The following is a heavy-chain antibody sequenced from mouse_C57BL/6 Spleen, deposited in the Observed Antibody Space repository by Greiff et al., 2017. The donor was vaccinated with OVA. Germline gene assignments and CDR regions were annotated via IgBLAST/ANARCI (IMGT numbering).Heavy chain of an antibody. CDR3: TRSDYYYGSSPAWCAY. V-gene: IGHV1-5*01. CDR1: GYTFTSYW. J-gene: IGHJ3*01. CDR2: IYPGNSDT. Sequence: EVKLVESGTVLARPGASVKMSCKTSGYTFTSYWMHWVKQRPGQGLEWIGAIYPGNSDTSYNQKFKGKAKLTAVTSASTAYMELSSLTNEDSAVYYCTRSDYYYGSSPAWCAYWGQGTLVTVSA. D-gene: IGHD1-1*01.